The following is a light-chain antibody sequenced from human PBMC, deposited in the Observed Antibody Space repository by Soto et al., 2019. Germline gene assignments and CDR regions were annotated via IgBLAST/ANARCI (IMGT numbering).Light chain of an antibody. CDR3: QQYGRSPH. V-gene: IGKV3-20*01. Sequence: EIVLTQSPGILSLSPGERATLSCRASQTVSANYLAWYQQKAGQAPRLLIYGASNRATGIPDRFSGSGSGTDFTLTISRLEPEDFAVYYCQQYGRSPHFGPGTKVDIK. CDR1: QTVSANY. CDR2: GAS. J-gene: IGKJ3*01.